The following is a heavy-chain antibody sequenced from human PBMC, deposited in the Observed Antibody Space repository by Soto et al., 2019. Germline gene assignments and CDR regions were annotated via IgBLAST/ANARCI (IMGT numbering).Heavy chain of an antibody. Sequence: QVQLVQSGAEVKKPGSSVKVSCKASGGTFSSYANSWVRQAPGQGLEWMGGIIPIFGTANYAQKFQGRVTITADKSASTAYMELSSLRSEDTAVYYCAREEYSGSYYSRRSGTGYNWFDPWGQGTLVTVSS. V-gene: IGHV1-69*06. CDR3: AREEYSGSYYSRRSGTGYNWFDP. CDR1: GGTFSSYA. CDR2: IIPIFGTA. D-gene: IGHD1-26*01. J-gene: IGHJ5*02.